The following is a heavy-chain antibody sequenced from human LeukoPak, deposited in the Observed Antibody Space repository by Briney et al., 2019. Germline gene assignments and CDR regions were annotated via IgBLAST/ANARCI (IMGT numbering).Heavy chain of an antibody. CDR2: LNGGSGAT. J-gene: IGHJ5*02. CDR1: GYTLTSYA. D-gene: IGHD3-16*01. CDR3: AIERWGSFNWFDP. Sequence: ASVKVSCKASGYTLTSYAIHWVRQAPGQMLEWMGWLNGGSGATKYSQKFQGRVTITRDTSATTAYMELSSMRPEDTAVYYCAIERWGSFNWFDPWGRGTLVTVSS. V-gene: IGHV1-3*01.